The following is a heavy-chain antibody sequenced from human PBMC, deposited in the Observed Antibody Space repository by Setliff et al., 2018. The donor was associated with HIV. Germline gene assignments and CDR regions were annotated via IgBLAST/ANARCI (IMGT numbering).Heavy chain of an antibody. J-gene: IGHJ5*02. CDR2: INPSGGST. CDR3: AGGLVSQKVPFDP. V-gene: IGHV1-46*01. Sequence: ASVKVSCKASGYTFTSYYMHWVRQAPGQGLEWMGIINPSGGSTNYAQKFQGRVTMTRDTSTSTVYMELSSLRSEDTAVYYCAGGLVSQKVPFDPWGQGTLVTVSS. D-gene: IGHD1-1*01. CDR1: GYTFTSYY.